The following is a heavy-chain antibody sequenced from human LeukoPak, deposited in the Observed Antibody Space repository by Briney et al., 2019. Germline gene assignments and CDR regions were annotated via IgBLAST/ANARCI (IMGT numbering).Heavy chain of an antibody. Sequence: GGSLRLSCAASGFTVSSNYMSWVRQAPGKGLEWVSVIYSGGSTYYADSVKGRFTISRDNSKNTLCLQMNSLRAEDTAVYYCARDLAWFGEEGMDVWGQGTTVTVSS. CDR2: IYSGGST. D-gene: IGHD3-10*01. J-gene: IGHJ6*02. CDR1: GFTVSSNY. V-gene: IGHV3-66*01. CDR3: ARDLAWFGEEGMDV.